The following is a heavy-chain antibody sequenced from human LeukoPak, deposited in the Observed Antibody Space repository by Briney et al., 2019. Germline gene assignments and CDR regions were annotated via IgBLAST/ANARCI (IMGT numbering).Heavy chain of an antibody. Sequence: SETLSLTCTVSGGSISSYYWSWIRQPPGKGLEWIGYIYYSGSTNYNPSLKSRVTISVDTSKNQFSLKLSSVTAADTAVYYCARRVRQHRALLGAFGIWGQGTMVTVSS. CDR1: GGSISSYY. D-gene: IGHD2-21*01. CDR2: IYYSGST. CDR3: ARRVRQHRALLGAFGI. J-gene: IGHJ3*02. V-gene: IGHV4-59*08.